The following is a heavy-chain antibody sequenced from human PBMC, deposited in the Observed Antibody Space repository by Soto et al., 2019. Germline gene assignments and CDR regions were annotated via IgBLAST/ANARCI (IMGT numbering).Heavy chain of an antibody. J-gene: IGHJ4*02. D-gene: IGHD2-21*01. V-gene: IGHV3-33*06. Sequence: QVQLVESGGGVVQPGRSLRLSCTASGFTFSNYGMHWVRQAPGKGLEWVALIWYDGNHKYYADSVKGRFHISRDTFRNTQDSQMNSLRGEDKALYFCAEDLFGPLDYWGPGTLVTVSS. CDR2: IWYDGNHK. CDR1: GFTFSNYG. CDR3: AEDLFGPLDY.